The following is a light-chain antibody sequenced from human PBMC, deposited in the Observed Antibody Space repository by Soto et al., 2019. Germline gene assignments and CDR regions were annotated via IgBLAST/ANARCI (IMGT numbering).Light chain of an antibody. Sequence: QSVLTQSPSVTGAPGQMVTISCTGSSSNIGADSDVHWYQQLPGTAPKLLIYSNTNRPLGVPGRFSGSRSGTSASLAITGLQAEDEGDYYCQSYDSRLSAYVFGTGTKLTVL. CDR3: QSYDSRLSAYV. V-gene: IGLV1-40*01. CDR1: SSNIGADSD. CDR2: SNT. J-gene: IGLJ1*01.